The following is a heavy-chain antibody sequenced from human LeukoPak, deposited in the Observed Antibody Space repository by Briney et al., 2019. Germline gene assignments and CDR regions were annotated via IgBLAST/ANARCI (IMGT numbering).Heavy chain of an antibody. V-gene: IGHV3-30*02. D-gene: IGHD6-13*01. J-gene: IGHJ4*02. CDR1: GFTFSSYG. CDR3: AKDFIAAAGTFPDY. Sequence: GGSLRLSCAASGFTFSSYGMPWVRQAPGKGLEWVAFIRYDGSNKYYADSVKGRFTISRDNSKNTLYLQMNSLRAEDTAVYYCAKDFIAAAGTFPDYWGQGTLVTVSS. CDR2: IRYDGSNK.